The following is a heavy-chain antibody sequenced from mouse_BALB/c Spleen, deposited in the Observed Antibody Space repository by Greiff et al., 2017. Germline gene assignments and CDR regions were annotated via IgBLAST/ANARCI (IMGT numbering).Heavy chain of an antibody. CDR1: GFTFNTYA. D-gene: IGHD1-1*01. CDR3: VRHAATVVAFDY. Sequence: EVQRVESGGGLVQPKGSLKLSCAASGFTFNTYAMNWVRQAPGKGLEWVARIRSKSNNYATYYADSVKDRFTISRDDSQSMLYLQMNNLKTEDTAMYYCVRHAATVVAFDYWGQGTTLTVSS. CDR2: IRSKSNNYAT. V-gene: IGHV10-1*02. J-gene: IGHJ2*01.